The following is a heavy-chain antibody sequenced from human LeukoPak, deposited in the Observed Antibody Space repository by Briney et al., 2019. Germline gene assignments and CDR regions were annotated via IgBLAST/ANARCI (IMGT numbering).Heavy chain of an antibody. J-gene: IGHJ5*02. Sequence: SETLSLTCTVSGASISNLYLSWIRQPAGKGLEWIGRLYDSGSTNYNPSLKSRVTMSVDTSTNQFFLEMTSVTAADTGVYSCARDSGTTGEVKFDPWGRGTLVTVSS. V-gene: IGHV4-4*07. CDR2: LYDSGST. D-gene: IGHD3-10*01. CDR1: GASISNLY. CDR3: ARDSGTTGEVKFDP.